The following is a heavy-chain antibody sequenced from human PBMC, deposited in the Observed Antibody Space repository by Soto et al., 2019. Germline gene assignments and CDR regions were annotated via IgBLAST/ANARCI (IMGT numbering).Heavy chain of an antibody. CDR2: ISYDGSNK. CDR1: GFTFSSYA. CDR3: ARGFGWSGPHMDV. D-gene: IGHD3-3*01. V-gene: IGHV3-30-3*01. Sequence: PGGSLRLSCAASGFTFSSYAMHWVRQAPGKGLEWVAVISYDGSNKYYADSVKGRFTISRDNSKNTLYLQMNSLRAEDTAVYYCARGFGWSGPHMDVWGQGTTVTVSS. J-gene: IGHJ6*02.